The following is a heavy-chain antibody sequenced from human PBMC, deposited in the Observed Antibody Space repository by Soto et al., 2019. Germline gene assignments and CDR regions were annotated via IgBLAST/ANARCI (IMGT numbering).Heavy chain of an antibody. CDR3: ARRSDYYGSYFDY. V-gene: IGHV4-59*08. Sequence: SETLSLTCTVSGGSISSYYWSWIRQPPGKGLEWIGYFYYSVSTDYNPSLKSRVTISADASKSQFSLRLSSVTAADTAIYYCARRSDYYGSYFDYWGQGTLVTVSS. D-gene: IGHD3-10*01. CDR2: FYYSVST. J-gene: IGHJ4*02. CDR1: GGSISSYY.